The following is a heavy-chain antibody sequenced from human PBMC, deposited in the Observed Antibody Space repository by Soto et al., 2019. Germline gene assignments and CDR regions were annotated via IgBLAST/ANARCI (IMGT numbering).Heavy chain of an antibody. CDR2: ISYDGSNK. Sequence: QVQLVESGGGVVQPGRSLRLSCAASGFTFSSYGMHWVRQAPGKGLEWVAVISYDGSNKYYADSVKGRFTISRDNSKNTLYLQMNSLRAEDTAVYYCAKDIGAELGIVRDYYGMDVW. J-gene: IGHJ6*01. V-gene: IGHV3-30*18. CDR3: AKDIGAELGIVRDYYGMDV. CDR1: GFTFSSYG. D-gene: IGHD7-27*01.